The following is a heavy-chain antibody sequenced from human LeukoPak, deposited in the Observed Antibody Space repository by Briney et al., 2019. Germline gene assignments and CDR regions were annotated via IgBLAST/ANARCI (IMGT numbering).Heavy chain of an antibody. V-gene: IGHV3-66*01. J-gene: IGHJ4*02. D-gene: IGHD6-13*01. CDR3: ARASIAAAGYYFDY. CDR2: IYSGGST. Sequence: GGSLRLSCAASGFTVSTNYMTWVRQAPGKGLEWVSVIYSGGSTYYADSVKGRFTISRDNSKNTLYLQMNSLRAEDTAVYYCARASIAAAGYYFDYWGQGTLVTVSS. CDR1: GFTVSTNY.